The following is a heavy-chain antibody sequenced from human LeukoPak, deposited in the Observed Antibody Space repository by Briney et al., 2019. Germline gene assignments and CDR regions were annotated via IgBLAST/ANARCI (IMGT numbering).Heavy chain of an antibody. D-gene: IGHD3-10*01. CDR3: ASGELAY. V-gene: IGHV3-21*01. J-gene: IGHJ4*02. CDR2: ITSSSSYI. Sequence: GGSLRLSCAASGFTFSNYNMHWVRQAPGKGLEWVSSITSSSSYIYYADSVKGRFTISRDNAQNSLYLRMNSLRAEDTAVYYCASGELAYWGQGTLVTVSS. CDR1: GFTFSNYN.